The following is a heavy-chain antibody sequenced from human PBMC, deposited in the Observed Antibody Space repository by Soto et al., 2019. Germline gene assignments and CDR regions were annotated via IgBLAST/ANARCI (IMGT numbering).Heavy chain of an antibody. Sequence: VQLVESGGGLVQPGGSLRLSCAASGFTFNNAWMSWVRQAPGKGLEWVGRVKSKTEGGTVDYAAPVKGRLSISRDDSTNTLYVQMNSLTTEDPSVYYCAAMSAHSSAWFDHWGQGTLVTVSS. CDR1: GFTFNNAW. CDR3: AAMSAHSSAWFDH. D-gene: IGHD3-22*01. J-gene: IGHJ5*02. CDR2: VKSKTEGGTV. V-gene: IGHV3-15*01.